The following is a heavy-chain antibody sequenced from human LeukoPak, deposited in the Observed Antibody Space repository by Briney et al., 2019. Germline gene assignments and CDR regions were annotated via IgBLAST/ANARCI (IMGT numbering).Heavy chain of an antibody. CDR1: GFTFSSYG. J-gene: IGHJ6*03. CDR2: IRYDGSNK. Sequence: QPGGTLRLSCAASGFTFSSYGMSWVRQAPGKGLEWVAFIRYDGSNKYYADSVKGRFTISRDNSKNTLYLQMNSLRAEDTAVYYCAKDRSVVVPAAPRYYYYYYMDVWGKGTTVTISS. CDR3: AKDRSVVVPAAPRYYYYYYMDV. V-gene: IGHV3-30*02. D-gene: IGHD2-2*01.